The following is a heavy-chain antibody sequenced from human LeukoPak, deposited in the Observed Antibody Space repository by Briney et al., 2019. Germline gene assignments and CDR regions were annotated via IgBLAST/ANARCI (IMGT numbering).Heavy chain of an antibody. CDR1: GYSFTSYW. CDR2: IYPGDSDT. CDR3: VSSGWDEGWYFDY. V-gene: IGHV5-51*01. D-gene: IGHD1-26*01. Sequence: GESLKISCKGSGYSFTSYWIGWVRQMPGKGLEWMGIIYPGDSDTRYSPSFQGQVTISADKSISTAYLQWSSLKASDTAMYYCVSSGWDEGWYFDYWGQGTLVTVSS. J-gene: IGHJ4*02.